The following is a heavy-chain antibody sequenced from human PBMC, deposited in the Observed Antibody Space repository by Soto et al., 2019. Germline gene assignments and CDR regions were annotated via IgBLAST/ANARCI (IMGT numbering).Heavy chain of an antibody. CDR3: ARGFKFAVYYYDSSGYSYT. CDR2: IWYDGSNK. V-gene: IGHV3-33*01. CDR1: VFTFISYC. J-gene: IGHJ5*02. Sequence: WWSXRLFCSASVFTFISYCMHLFRHAPGKGLEWVAVIWYDGSNKYYADSVKGRFTISRYNSKNTLYLQMNSLRAEDTAVYYCARGFKFAVYYYDSSGYSYTWGQGTLVNVYS. D-gene: IGHD3-22*01.